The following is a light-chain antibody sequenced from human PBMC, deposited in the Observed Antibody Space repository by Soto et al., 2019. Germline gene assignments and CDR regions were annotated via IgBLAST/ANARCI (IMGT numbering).Light chain of an antibody. Sequence: SYELTQPPSVSVSPGQTARITCSGAALPKQYAYWYQQKPGQAPVLVIYKDSERPSGIPERFSGSSSGTTVTLTISGVQAEDEADYYCQSADSSGPYVFGTGTKLTVL. J-gene: IGLJ1*01. CDR1: ALPKQY. CDR2: KDS. V-gene: IGLV3-25*03. CDR3: QSADSSGPYV.